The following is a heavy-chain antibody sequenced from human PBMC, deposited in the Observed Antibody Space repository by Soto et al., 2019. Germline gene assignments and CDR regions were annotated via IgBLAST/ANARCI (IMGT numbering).Heavy chain of an antibody. V-gene: IGHV3-30-3*01. CDR3: ARAHYDILTGYYPLDL. CDR1: GFTFSSYA. D-gene: IGHD3-9*01. CDR2: ISYDGSNK. J-gene: IGHJ5*02. Sequence: GGSLRLSCAASGFTFSSYAMHWVRQAPGKGLEWVAVISYDGSNKYYADSVKGRFTISRDNSKNTLYLQMNSLRAEDTAVYYCARAHYDILTGYYPLDLWGQGTLVTVSS.